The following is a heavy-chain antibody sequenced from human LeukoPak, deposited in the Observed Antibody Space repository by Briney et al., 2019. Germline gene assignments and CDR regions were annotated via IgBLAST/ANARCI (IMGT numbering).Heavy chain of an antibody. V-gene: IGHV3-49*03. CDR1: GSTFGDYL. J-gene: IGHJ4*02. CDR2: ISGGTT. CDR3: SRGSGWLSVY. D-gene: IGHD6-19*01. Sequence: GGSLRLSYTASGSTFGDYLMSWFRQAPGKGLEWIGFISGGTTEYAASVKGRFTISRDDSTSIAYLQMNSLTTEDTAVYYCSRGSGWLSVYWGQGTLVTVSS.